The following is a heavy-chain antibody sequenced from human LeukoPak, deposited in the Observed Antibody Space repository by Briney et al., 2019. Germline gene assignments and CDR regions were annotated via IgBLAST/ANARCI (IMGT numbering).Heavy chain of an antibody. D-gene: IGHD6-13*01. CDR1: GFTFKSYE. V-gene: IGHV3-48*03. CDR3: VREGSAYSNFDY. J-gene: IGHJ4*02. CDR2: INTSGRSV. Sequence: GGALRLSCAASGFTFKSYEMTWVRQAPGKGLEWVSHINTSGRSVNYADSVKDRFTTSRDNAKNSLFLQMSSLRAGDTAVYYCVREGSAYSNFDYWGQGTLVAVSS.